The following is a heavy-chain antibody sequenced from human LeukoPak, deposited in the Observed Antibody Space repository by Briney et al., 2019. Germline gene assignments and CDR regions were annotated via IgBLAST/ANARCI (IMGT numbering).Heavy chain of an antibody. CDR2: MNPNTGDT. Sequence: ASVKVSCKASGYSFTSYDINWVRQATGRGLEWMGYMNPNTGDTGVTKKFQGRVTMTRDPSINTAYMELTSLRSEDTAVYFCTRGGEILTHYKHIDYWGQGTLVTVSS. CDR3: TRGGEILTHYKHIDY. D-gene: IGHD3-9*01. J-gene: IGHJ4*02. CDR1: GYSFTSYD. V-gene: IGHV1-8*01.